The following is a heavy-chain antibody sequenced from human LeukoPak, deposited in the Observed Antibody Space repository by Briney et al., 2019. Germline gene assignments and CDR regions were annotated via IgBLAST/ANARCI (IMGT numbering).Heavy chain of an antibody. J-gene: IGHJ5*02. V-gene: IGHV4-39*07. D-gene: IGHD2-15*01. CDR2: IYYSGST. CDR1: GGSISSSSYY. CDR3: ARGGSRIANWFDP. Sequence: PSETLSLTCTVSGGSISSSSYYWGWIRQPPGKGLEWIGSIYYSGSTYYNPFLKSRVTISVDTSKNQFSLKLSSVTAADTAVYYCARGGSRIANWFDPWGQGTLVTVSS.